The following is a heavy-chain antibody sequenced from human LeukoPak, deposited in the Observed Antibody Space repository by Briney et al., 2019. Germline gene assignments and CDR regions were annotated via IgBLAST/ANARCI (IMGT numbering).Heavy chain of an antibody. CDR1: GGSISSYY. V-gene: IGHV4-59*01. Sequence: SETLSLTCTVSGGSISSYYWSWIRQPPGKGLEWIGYIYYSGSTNYNPSLKSRVTISVDTSKNQFSLRLSSVTAADTAVYYCARVTGYVVEDYFDYWGQGTLVTVSS. J-gene: IGHJ4*02. CDR3: ARVTGYVVEDYFDY. CDR2: IYYSGST. D-gene: IGHD2-15*01.